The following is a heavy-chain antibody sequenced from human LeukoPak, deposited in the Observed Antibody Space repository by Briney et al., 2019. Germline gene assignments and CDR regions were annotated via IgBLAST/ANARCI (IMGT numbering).Heavy chain of an antibody. CDR2: ITSSSSFT. CDR1: GFTFSTYT. Sequence: GGSLRLSCAASGFTFSTYTMSWVRQAPGKGLEWVSSITSSSSFTYYADSLKGRFTISRDNAKNSLYLQMNSLRVEDTAVYYCARESEPYYYGSGSYYNWDFDYWGQGTLVTVSS. CDR3: ARESEPYYYGSGSYYNWDFDY. J-gene: IGHJ4*02. V-gene: IGHV3-21*04. D-gene: IGHD3-10*01.